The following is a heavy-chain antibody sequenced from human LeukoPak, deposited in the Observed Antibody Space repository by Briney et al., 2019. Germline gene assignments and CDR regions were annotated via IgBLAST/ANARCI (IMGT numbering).Heavy chain of an antibody. CDR3: AKGILWFGELWPRSDYYYMDV. V-gene: IGHV4-4*02. CDR2: IYHSGST. J-gene: IGHJ6*03. CDR1: GGSISSSNW. Sequence: SGTLSLTCAVSGGSISSSNWWSWVRQPPGKGLEWIGEIYHSGSTNYNPSLKSRVTISVDKSKNQFSLKLSSVTAADTAVYYCAKGILWFGELWPRSDYYYMDVWGKGTTVTISS. D-gene: IGHD3-10*01.